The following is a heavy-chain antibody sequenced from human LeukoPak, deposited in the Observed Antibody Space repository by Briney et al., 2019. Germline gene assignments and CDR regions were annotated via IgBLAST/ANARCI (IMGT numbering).Heavy chain of an antibody. CDR2: INPNSGGT. D-gene: IGHD6-19*01. Sequence: ASVKVSCKAPGYTFTSYGISWVRQAPGQGLEWMGWINPNSGGTNYAQKFQGRVTMTRDTSISTAYMELSRLISDDTAVYYCARGGSGWFDAFDIWGQGTMVTVSS. CDR1: GYTFTSYG. V-gene: IGHV1-2*02. CDR3: ARGGSGWFDAFDI. J-gene: IGHJ3*02.